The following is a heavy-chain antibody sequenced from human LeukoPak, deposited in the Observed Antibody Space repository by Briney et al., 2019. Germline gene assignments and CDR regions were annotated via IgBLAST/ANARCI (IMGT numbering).Heavy chain of an antibody. D-gene: IGHD2-15*01. J-gene: IGHJ5*02. CDR2: IYHSGST. V-gene: IGHV4-39*01. CDR3: ARALGYCSGGSCTRGYNWFDP. Sequence: SETLSLTCTVSGGSISSSFYYWGWIRQPPGKGLEWIGSIYHSGSTYYNPSLKSRVTISVDTSMNQFSLKLSFVTTADTAVYYCARALGYCSGGSCTRGYNWFDPWGQGTLVTVPS. CDR1: GGSISSSFYY.